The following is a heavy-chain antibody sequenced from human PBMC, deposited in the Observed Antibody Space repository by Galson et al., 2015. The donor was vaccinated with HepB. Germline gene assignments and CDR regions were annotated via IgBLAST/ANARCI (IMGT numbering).Heavy chain of an antibody. CDR1: GFTFSSYA. V-gene: IGHV3-30-3*01. J-gene: IGHJ4*02. CDR2: ISYDGSNK. D-gene: IGHD6-13*01. Sequence: SLRLSCAASGFTFSSYAMHWVRQAPGKGLEWVAVISYDGSNKYYADSVKGRFTISRDNSKNTLYLQMNSLRAEDTAVYYCARDYSSSWYCPDYWGQGTLVTVSS. CDR3: ARDYSSSWYCPDY.